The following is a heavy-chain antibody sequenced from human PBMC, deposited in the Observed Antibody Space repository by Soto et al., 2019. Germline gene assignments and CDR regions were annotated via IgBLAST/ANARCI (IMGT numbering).Heavy chain of an antibody. CDR3: ARSSHQLRYGMDV. V-gene: IGHV3-30-3*01. D-gene: IGHD2-2*01. CDR2: ISYDGSNK. CDR1: AFTFSTYA. J-gene: IGHJ6*02. Sequence: HEQLVESGGGVVQPGRSLRLSCAASAFTFSTYAMHWVRQAPGKGLEWVAVISYDGSNKYFADSVKGRFTISRDNSKNALYLQMSSLRAEATAVYYCARSSHQLRYGMDVWGQGTTFTVSS.